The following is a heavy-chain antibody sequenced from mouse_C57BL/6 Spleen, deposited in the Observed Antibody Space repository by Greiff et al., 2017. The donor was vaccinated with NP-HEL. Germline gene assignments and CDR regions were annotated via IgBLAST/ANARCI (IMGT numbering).Heavy chain of an antibody. Sequence: VQLKESGPELVKPGASVKIPCKASGYTFTDYNMDWVKQSHGKSLEWIGDINPNNGGTIYNQKFKGKATLTVDKSSSTAYMELRSLTSEDTAVYYCARSGYDGSRGDYAMDYWGQGTSVTVSS. D-gene: IGHD1-1*01. CDR3: ARSGYDGSRGDYAMDY. J-gene: IGHJ4*01. V-gene: IGHV1-18*01. CDR2: INPNNGGT. CDR1: GYTFTDYN.